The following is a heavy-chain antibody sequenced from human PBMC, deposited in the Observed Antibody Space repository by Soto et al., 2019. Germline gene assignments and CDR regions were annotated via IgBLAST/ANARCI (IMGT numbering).Heavy chain of an antibody. D-gene: IGHD1-26*01. J-gene: IGHJ5*02. CDR3: ARVVGALGHWFDP. V-gene: IGHV1-18*01. CDR2: ISAYNGNT. Sequence: QVQLEQSGAEVKKPGASVKVSCKASGYTFTSYGISWVRQAPGQGLEWMGRISAYNGNTNYSQKLQVRVTMTTDTSTSTAHMELRSLRSDDTAVYYCARVVGALGHWFDPWGQGTLVTVSS. CDR1: GYTFTSYG.